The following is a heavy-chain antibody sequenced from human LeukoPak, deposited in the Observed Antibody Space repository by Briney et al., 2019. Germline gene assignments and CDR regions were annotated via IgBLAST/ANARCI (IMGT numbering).Heavy chain of an antibody. Sequence: GGSLRLSCAASGFSFTNYWMDWVRQAPGKGLEWVANIKQDGSEKNCLDSVKGRFTISRDNAQNSLYLQMNSLRVEDTAIYYCTRSLDKWGQGTLATVFS. CDR1: GFSFTNYW. V-gene: IGHV3-7*01. CDR3: TRSLDK. CDR2: IKQDGSEK. J-gene: IGHJ4*02. D-gene: IGHD2-2*03.